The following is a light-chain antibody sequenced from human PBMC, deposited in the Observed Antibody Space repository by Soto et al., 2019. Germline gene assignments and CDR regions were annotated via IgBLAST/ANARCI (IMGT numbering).Light chain of an antibody. CDR1: QSVSGW. J-gene: IGKJ1*01. Sequence: DIQMTQSPSTLSASVGDTVTVTCRASQSVSGWLAWYQQKSGKAPKRLIYDASALPRGVPSRFSGSGSGTKFTLTIASLQPDDFATYYCQQYETFSGTFGPGTKVDIK. CDR2: DAS. CDR3: QQYETFSGT. V-gene: IGKV1-5*01.